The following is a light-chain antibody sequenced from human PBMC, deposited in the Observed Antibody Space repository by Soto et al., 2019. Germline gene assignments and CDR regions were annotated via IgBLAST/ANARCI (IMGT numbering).Light chain of an antibody. CDR2: GAS. V-gene: IGKV3-15*01. Sequence: EIVLTQSPASLSVSPGERATLSCRASQSINNNLAWYQQKPGQAPRLLVYGASTRATGIPARFSGSGSGTEFTLTISSLQSEDFAVYYCQQYNNWPPITFGQGTRLEIK. CDR1: QSINNN. J-gene: IGKJ5*01. CDR3: QQYNNWPPIT.